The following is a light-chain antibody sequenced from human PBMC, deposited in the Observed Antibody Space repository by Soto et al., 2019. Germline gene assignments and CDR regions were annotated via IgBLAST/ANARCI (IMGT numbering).Light chain of an antibody. V-gene: IGLV1-40*01. CDR3: FSFTTTSTHV. CDR2: EVN. Sequence: QSVLTQPPSVSGAPGQRVTISCTGSSSHFGAGFDVHWYQQFPGTAPKLMISEVNNRPSGVSNRFSGSKSGNTAYLTISGLQVEDEAEYFCFSFTTTSTHVFGTGTKVTVL. J-gene: IGLJ1*01. CDR1: SSHFGAGFD.